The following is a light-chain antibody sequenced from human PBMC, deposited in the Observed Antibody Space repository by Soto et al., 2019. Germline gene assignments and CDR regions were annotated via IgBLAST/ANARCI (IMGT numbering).Light chain of an antibody. CDR2: DVS. Sequence: QSALTQPASVSGSPGQSITISCTGTSSDVGGYNYVSWYQQHPDKAPKLMIYDVSNRPSGVSNRFSGSKSGNTASLTISGLQADDEADYYCSSYASSSTPVVFGTGTKLTVL. CDR1: SSDVGGYNY. CDR3: SSYASSSTPVV. J-gene: IGLJ1*01. V-gene: IGLV2-14*01.